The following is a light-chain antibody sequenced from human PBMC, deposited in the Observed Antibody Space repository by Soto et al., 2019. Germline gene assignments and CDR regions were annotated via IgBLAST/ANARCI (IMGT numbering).Light chain of an antibody. CDR2: TAS. Sequence: DIQMTQSPSSLSASVGDRVTITCRASQSISSYVNWYQQKPGKAPKVLIYTASNLQSGVPSRFSGSGSGTDFTLTINRLQHEDIATYYCQHYHSIPWAFGQGTKVDIK. V-gene: IGKV1-39*01. J-gene: IGKJ1*01. CDR1: QSISSY. CDR3: QHYHSIPWA.